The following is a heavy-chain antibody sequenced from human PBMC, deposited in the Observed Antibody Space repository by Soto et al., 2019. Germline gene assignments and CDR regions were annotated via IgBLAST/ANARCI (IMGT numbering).Heavy chain of an antibody. D-gene: IGHD6-19*01. CDR2: IKHSGSS. Sequence: NPSETLSLTCAVYAGSFSHYYWNWIRQSPGKGLEWIGKIKHSGSSNYNPSLRSRVSISVDMSKNQFSLRLTSVTAADTAVYYCARGGSSDWRVALDIWGQGTMVTVSS. CDR3: ARGGSSDWRVALDI. CDR1: AGSFSHYY. V-gene: IGHV4-34*01. J-gene: IGHJ3*02.